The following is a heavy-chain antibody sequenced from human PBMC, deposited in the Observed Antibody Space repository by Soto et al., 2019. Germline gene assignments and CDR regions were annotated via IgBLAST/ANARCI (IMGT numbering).Heavy chain of an antibody. D-gene: IGHD2-2*01. Sequence: SETLSLTCTVSGSSITNTYFWGWIRRPPGKGLEWIGTIYYAGNTYYNPSLKSRVTISVDTSKNQFSLKLSSVTAADTAVYYCASSRYCSGTSCYAGVLDYWGQGTLVTVSS. V-gene: IGHV4-39*01. CDR1: GSSITNTYF. J-gene: IGHJ4*02. CDR2: IYYAGNT. CDR3: ASSRYCSGTSCYAGVLDY.